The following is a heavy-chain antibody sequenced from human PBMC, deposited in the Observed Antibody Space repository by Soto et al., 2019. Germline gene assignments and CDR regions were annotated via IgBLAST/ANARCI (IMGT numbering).Heavy chain of an antibody. V-gene: IGHV3-30*18. J-gene: IGHJ4*02. Sequence: PGGSLRLSCAASGFTFSSYGMHWVRQAPGKGLEWVAVISYDGSNKYYADSVKGRFTISRDNSKNTLYLQMNSLRAEDTAVYYCAKDYGDYVTLDYWGQGTLVTVSS. CDR3: AKDYGDYVTLDY. D-gene: IGHD4-17*01. CDR1: GFTFSSYG. CDR2: ISYDGSNK.